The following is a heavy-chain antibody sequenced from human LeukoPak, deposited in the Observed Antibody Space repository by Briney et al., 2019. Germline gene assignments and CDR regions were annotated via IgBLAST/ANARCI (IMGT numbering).Heavy chain of an antibody. Sequence: PSETLSLTCTVSGGSISSYYWSWIRQPPGEGLEWIGYIYYSGSTSYNPSLKSRVTISVDTSKNQFSLKLSSVTAADTAVYYCARRTYYYDTSGYYYYYMDVWGKGTTVTVSS. V-gene: IGHV4-59*01. CDR3: ARRTYYYDTSGYYYYYMDV. CDR1: GGSISSYY. CDR2: IYYSGST. D-gene: IGHD3-22*01. J-gene: IGHJ6*03.